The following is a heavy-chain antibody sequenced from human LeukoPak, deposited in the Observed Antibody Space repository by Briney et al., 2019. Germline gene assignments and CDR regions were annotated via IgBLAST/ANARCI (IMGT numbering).Heavy chain of an antibody. Sequence: ASVKASCKAFGYTFSSHAMNRVRQAPGQGLELMGWINTNTGIPTYAQGFAGRFVFSLDTSVTTAYLQITSLKAEDTAVYYCARDLVSAGFDIWGQGTMVTVSS. CDR2: INTNTGIP. CDR1: GYTFSSHA. D-gene: IGHD6-6*01. J-gene: IGHJ3*02. CDR3: ARDLVSAGFDI. V-gene: IGHV7-4-1*02.